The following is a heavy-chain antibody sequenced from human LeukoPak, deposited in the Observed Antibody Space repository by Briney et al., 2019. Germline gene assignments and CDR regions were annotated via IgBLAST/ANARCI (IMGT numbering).Heavy chain of an antibody. CDR2: IYYSGST. J-gene: IGHJ5*02. Sequence: PSETLSLTCTVSGGSISSYYWSWIRQPPGKGLEWTGYIYYSGSTNYNPSLKSRVTISVDTSKNQFSLKLSSVTAADTAVYYCASRGSGSFNWFDPWGQGTLVTVSS. CDR3: ASRGSGSFNWFDP. CDR1: GGSISSYY. D-gene: IGHD3-10*01. V-gene: IGHV4-59*01.